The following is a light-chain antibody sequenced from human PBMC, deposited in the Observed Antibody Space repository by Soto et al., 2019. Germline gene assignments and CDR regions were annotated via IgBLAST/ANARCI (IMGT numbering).Light chain of an antibody. CDR1: QGVSNH. CDR2: GAS. CDR3: QQYDNWPPWT. Sequence: EVVMTQSPATLSLSPEERATLSCRASQGVSNHLAWYQQKPGQAPRLLIYGASTRATGIPARFSGSGSGTEFTLTISSLQSEDFAVYYCQQYDNWPPWTFGQGTKVEIK. V-gene: IGKV3-15*01. J-gene: IGKJ1*01.